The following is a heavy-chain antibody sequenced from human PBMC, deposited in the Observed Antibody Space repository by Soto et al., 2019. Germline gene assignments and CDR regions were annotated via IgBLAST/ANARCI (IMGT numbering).Heavy chain of an antibody. V-gene: IGHV1-69*12. CDR1: GGTFSSYA. CDR2: IIPIFGTT. CDR3: ARDRVYYDFWSGYKHDNWFDP. J-gene: IGHJ5*02. Sequence: QVQLVQSGAEVKKPGSSVKVSCKASGGTFSSYAISWVRQAPGQGLEWMGGIIPIFGTTNYAQKFQGRVTITADESTSTAYMELSSLRSEDTAVYYCARDRVYYDFWSGYKHDNWFDPWGQGTLVTVSS. D-gene: IGHD3-3*01.